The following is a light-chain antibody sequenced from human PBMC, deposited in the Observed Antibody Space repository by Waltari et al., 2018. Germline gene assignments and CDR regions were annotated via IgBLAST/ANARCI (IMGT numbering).Light chain of an antibody. CDR2: KAN. J-gene: IGLJ3*02. CDR3: ALYMGSGMWV. Sequence: QTVVTQEPSLSVSPGGTVTLTCALSSGSLSTTSYATWYQQTPGQAPRTLVYKANARSSGVPDRFSGSILGNPAALTITGAQADDESDYYCALYMGSGMWVFGGGTRLTVL. CDR1: SGSLSTTSY. V-gene: IGLV8-61*01.